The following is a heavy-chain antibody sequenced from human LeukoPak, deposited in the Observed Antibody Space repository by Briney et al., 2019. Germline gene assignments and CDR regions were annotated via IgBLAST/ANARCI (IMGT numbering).Heavy chain of an antibody. Sequence: GGSLRLSCAASGFTFSSYGMHWVRQAPGKGLEWVAVISYDGSNKYYADSVKGRFTISRDNSENTLYLQMNSLRPEDSAVYYCAKWSVDRVYDYWGQGTLVTVSS. J-gene: IGHJ4*02. CDR3: AKWSVDRVYDY. V-gene: IGHV3-30*18. D-gene: IGHD4-23*01. CDR2: ISYDGSNK. CDR1: GFTFSSYG.